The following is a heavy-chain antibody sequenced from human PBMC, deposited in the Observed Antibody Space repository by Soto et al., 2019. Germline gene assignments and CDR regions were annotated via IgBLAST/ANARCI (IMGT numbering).Heavy chain of an antibody. V-gene: IGHV3-7*01. CDR2: IKYGGSET. Sequence: EVQLVESGGGLVQPGGSLRLSCAASGFTFSSYWMTWVRQAPGKGLEWVANIKYGGSETHYVDSVKGRFTISRDNAEKSIYLQMDSLRGEDTALYYGARVRQQLIREQSFDVWGHGTRVTVAS. CDR3: ARVRQQLIREQSFDV. CDR1: GFTFSSYW. D-gene: IGHD6-13*01. J-gene: IGHJ3*01.